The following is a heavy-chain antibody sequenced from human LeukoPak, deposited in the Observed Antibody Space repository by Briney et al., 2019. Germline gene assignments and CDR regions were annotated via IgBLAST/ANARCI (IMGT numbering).Heavy chain of an antibody. CDR2: INSSSSTI. CDR3: ARARLHHDY. D-gene: IGHD5-24*01. J-gene: IGHJ4*02. CDR1: GFTFSSYS. V-gene: IGHV3-48*01. Sequence: GGSLRLSCAASGFTFSSYSMNWVRQAPGKGLEWVSYINSSSSTIYYADSVKGRFTISRDNAKNSLYLQMNSLRAEDTAVYYCARARLHHDYWGQGTLVTVSS.